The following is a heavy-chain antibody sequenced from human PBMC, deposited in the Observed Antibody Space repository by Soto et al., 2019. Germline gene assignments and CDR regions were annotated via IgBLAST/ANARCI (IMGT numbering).Heavy chain of an antibody. CDR3: ATRDYCSDDCYSAFAY. J-gene: IGHJ4*02. D-gene: IGHD2-21*02. Sequence: QVQLVQSGAEVKKPGSSVKVSCEASGGTFCMYAISWVRQAPGQGLEWMRGFIPMYGTSNYAQEFQGRVTMTADESTSKAYMELNRLRCEETAVYYWATRDYCSDDCYSAFAYMGQGTLVTVAP. CDR2: FIPMYGTS. V-gene: IGHV1-69*01. CDR1: GGTFCMYA.